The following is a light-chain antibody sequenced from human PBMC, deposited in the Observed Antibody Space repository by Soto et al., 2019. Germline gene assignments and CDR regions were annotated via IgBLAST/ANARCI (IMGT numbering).Light chain of an antibody. CDR1: SSNIGAHYD. V-gene: IGLV1-40*01. J-gene: IGLJ1*01. Sequence: QSVLTQPPSVSGAPGQRVTISCTGSSSNIGAHYDVHWYQQLPGTAPKLLIYGNSNRPSGVPDRFSGSKSGTSASLAITGLQAEDEADYYCSSYTGGNPSYVFGTGTKLTVL. CDR3: SSYTGGNPSYV. CDR2: GNS.